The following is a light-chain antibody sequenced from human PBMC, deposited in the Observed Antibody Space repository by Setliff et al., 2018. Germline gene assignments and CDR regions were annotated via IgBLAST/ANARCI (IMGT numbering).Light chain of an antibody. V-gene: IGLV2-11*01. Sequence: QSALTQPRSVSGSPGQSVTISCTGTSSDVGGYHYGGDYYVSWYQQYPGKAPKLIIYNVNQRSSGVPDRFSGSRSGVTASLTISGLQAEDESDYYCCSYAGNSYVFGTGTKV. CDR2: NVN. CDR1: SSDVGGYHY. J-gene: IGLJ1*01. CDR3: CSYAGNSYV.